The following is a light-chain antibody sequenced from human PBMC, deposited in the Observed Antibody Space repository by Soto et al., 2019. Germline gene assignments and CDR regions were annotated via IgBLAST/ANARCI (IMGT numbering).Light chain of an antibody. J-gene: IGKJ5*01. Sequence: EIVMTPSPATLSVSPGERATLSCRASQSVSSNLAWYQQKPGEAPRLLIYGASTRATGIPARFSGSGSGTEFTLTISSLQSEDFAVYYCQQRSNLPPTCGQGTQLEIK. V-gene: IGKV3-15*01. CDR1: QSVSSN. CDR3: QQRSNLPPT. CDR2: GAS.